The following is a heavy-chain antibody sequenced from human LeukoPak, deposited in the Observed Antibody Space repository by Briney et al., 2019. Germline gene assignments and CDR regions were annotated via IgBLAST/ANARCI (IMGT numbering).Heavy chain of an antibody. V-gene: IGHV4-39*01. CDR1: AGSISSSSYY. CDR2: IYYSGST. J-gene: IGHJ5*02. Sequence: SETLSLTCTVSAGSISSSSYYWGWIRQPPGKGLEWIGNIYYSGSTYYNPSLKSRVTISVDTSKNQFSLKLTSVTATDTAVYYCARHAAAGPKVNWFDPWGQGTLVTVSS. CDR3: ARHAAAGPKVNWFDP. D-gene: IGHD6-13*01.